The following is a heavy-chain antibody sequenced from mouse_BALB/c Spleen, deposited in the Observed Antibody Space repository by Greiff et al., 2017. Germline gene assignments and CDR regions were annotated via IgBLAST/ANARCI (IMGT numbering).Heavy chain of an antibody. D-gene: IGHD2-1*01. CDR1: GFSLTSYG. Sequence: QVQLKESGPDLVAPSQSLSITCTVSGFSLTSYGVHWVRQPPGKGLEWLVVIWSDGSTTYNSALKSRLSISKDNSKSQVFLKMNSLQTDDTAMYDCARGGNYGYAMDYWGQGTSVTVSS. J-gene: IGHJ4*01. CDR3: ARGGNYGYAMDY. CDR2: IWSDGST. V-gene: IGHV2-6-2*01.